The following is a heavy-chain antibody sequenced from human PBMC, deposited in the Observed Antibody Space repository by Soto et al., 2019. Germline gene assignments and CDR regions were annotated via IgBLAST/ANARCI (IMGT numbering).Heavy chain of an antibody. CDR2: IYYSGST. CDR3: ARARRDGYNHFDY. D-gene: IGHD5-12*01. V-gene: IGHV4-31*03. CDR1: GGSISSGGYY. Sequence: SETLSLTCTVSGGSISSGGYYWSWIRQHPGKGLERIGYIYYSGSTYYNPSLKSRVTISVDTSKNQFSLKLSSVTAADTAVYYCARARRDGYNHFDYWGQGTLVTVSS. J-gene: IGHJ4*02.